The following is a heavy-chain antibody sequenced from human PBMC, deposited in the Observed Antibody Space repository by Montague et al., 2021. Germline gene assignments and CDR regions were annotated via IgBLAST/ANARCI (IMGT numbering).Heavy chain of an antibody. CDR1: GGSISTYH. D-gene: IGHD3-16*01. J-gene: IGHJ5*02. CDR2: THYNGNT. V-gene: IGHV4-59*12. Sequence: SETLSLTCTVSGGSISTYHWNWLRQPPGKGLEWIGETHYNGNTNYNYNPSLKSRVTISVDKSNNQFSLKLSSVTAADTAVYYCGRDRDHTYESFFHRWGQGTLVTVSS. CDR3: GRDRDHTYESFFHR.